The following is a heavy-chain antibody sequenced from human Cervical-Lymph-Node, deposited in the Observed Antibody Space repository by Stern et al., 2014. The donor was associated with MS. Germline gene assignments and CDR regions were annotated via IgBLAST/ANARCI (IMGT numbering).Heavy chain of an antibody. D-gene: IGHD1-1*01. CDR2: ITNVGST. V-gene: IGHV3-53*01. CDR3: ARDTSSPERSDW. CDR1: GFTVSRDY. J-gene: IGHJ4*02. Sequence: VQLVESGGGVIQPGGSLRLSCTASGFTVSRDYMTWVRQAPGKGLEWVSLITNVGSTFYTDSVKGRFTISRDDSKNTVYLHMTSLRAEDTAMYYCARDTSSPERSDWWGQGTLVTVPS.